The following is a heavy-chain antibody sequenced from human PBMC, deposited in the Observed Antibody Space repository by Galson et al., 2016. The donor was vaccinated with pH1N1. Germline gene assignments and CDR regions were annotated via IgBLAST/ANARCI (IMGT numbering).Heavy chain of an antibody. Sequence: SLRPPCEASGFTFTSYAMHWARQAPGKGLEWVAVILSDVTNDYYAASVKGRFTTYRDKTQSTVFLQMNRLRTEDTAVYYCARDSEYSGHEGFHWAQGTLVIVSS. J-gene: IGHJ4*02. CDR2: ILSDVTND. V-gene: IGHV3-30*04. CDR3: ARDSEYSGHEGFH. CDR1: GFTFTSYA. D-gene: IGHD5-12*01.